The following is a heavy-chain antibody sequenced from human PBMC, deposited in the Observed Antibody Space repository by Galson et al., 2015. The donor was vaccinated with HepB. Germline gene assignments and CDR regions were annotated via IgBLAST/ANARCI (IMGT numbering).Heavy chain of an antibody. V-gene: IGHV3-23*01. CDR3: AKVFYIVVVPAASFDY. J-gene: IGHJ4*02. Sequence: SLRLSCAASGFTFSSYAMSWVRQAPGKGLEWVSAISGSGGSTYYADSVKGRFTISRDNSKNTLYLQMNSLRAEDTAVYYRAKVFYIVVVPAASFDYWGQGTLVTVSS. CDR2: ISGSGGST. CDR1: GFTFSSYA. D-gene: IGHD2-2*01.